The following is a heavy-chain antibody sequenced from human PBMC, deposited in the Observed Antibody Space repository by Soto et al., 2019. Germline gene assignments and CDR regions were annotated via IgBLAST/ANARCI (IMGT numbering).Heavy chain of an antibody. CDR1: GYTFTSYG. Sequence: QVQLVQSGAEVKKPGASVKVSCKASGYTFTSYGICWVRQAPGQGLEWMGWISAYNGNTNYAQKLQGRVTMTTDTSTSTAYMELRSLRSDDTAVYYCARDYGSGGYYYYYYGMDVWGQGTTVTVSS. V-gene: IGHV1-18*01. J-gene: IGHJ6*02. CDR3: ARDYGSGGYYYYYYGMDV. CDR2: ISAYNGNT. D-gene: IGHD3-10*01.